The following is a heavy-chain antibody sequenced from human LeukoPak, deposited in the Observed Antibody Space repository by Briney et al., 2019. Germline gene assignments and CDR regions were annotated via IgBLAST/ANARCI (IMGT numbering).Heavy chain of an antibody. V-gene: IGHV3-48*01. CDR3: ARGNWGKAFDI. CDR2: ISSSSSTI. Sequence: GGSLRLSCAASGFTFSSYSMNWVRQAPGKGLEWVSYISSSSSTIYYADSVKGRFTISRDNAKNSLYLQMNSLRAEDTAVYYCARGNWGKAFDIWGQGTMVTVSS. CDR1: GFTFSSYS. J-gene: IGHJ3*02. D-gene: IGHD7-27*01.